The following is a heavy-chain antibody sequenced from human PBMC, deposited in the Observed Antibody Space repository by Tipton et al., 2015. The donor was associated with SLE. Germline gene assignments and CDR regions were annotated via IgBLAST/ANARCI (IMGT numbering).Heavy chain of an antibody. CDR2: INHGGNT. D-gene: IGHD3-3*01. CDR3: ARRHGYDFWSGRTAFDI. CDR1: GDSISSHY. V-gene: IGHV4-34*01. Sequence: TLSLTCTVSGDSISSHYWSWIRQPPGKGLEWIGQINHGGNTNYNPSLGSRVTISVDTSKNQISLKLTSVTAADTAVYYCARRHGYDFWSGRTAFDIWGQGTMVTVSS. J-gene: IGHJ3*02.